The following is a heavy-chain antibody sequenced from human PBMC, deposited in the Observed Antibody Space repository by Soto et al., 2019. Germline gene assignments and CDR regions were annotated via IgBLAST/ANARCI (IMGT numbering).Heavy chain of an antibody. CDR3: ATGVIWIGYFTVDS. V-gene: IGHV1-69*13. CDR2: SIPVYRTL. J-gene: IGHJ4*02. D-gene: IGHD3-3*01. Sequence: SVNVSCKASGGSFGKSAINWVRQTPGQGLEWLGGSIPVYRTLNYAQKFQGRVTITADESTGTAYMTLSSLASDDSAVYYCATGVIWIGYFTVDSWGQGTRVTVSS. CDR1: GGSFGKSA.